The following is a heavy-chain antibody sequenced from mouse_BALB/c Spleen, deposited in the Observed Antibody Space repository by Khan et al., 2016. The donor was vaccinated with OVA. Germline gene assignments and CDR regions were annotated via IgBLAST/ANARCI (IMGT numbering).Heavy chain of an antibody. CDR3: ASGNYYGYCFDY. J-gene: IGHJ2*01. CDR2: ISYSGST. V-gene: IGHV3-2*02. D-gene: IGHD1-1*01. CDR1: GYSITNNYA. Sequence: EVQLQESGPGLVKPSQSLSLTCTVTGYSITNNYAWNWIRQFPGNKLEWMGYISYSGSTNYNPSLKSRISITRDTSKNQFFLQLNSVTTEATATYDCASGNYYGYCFDYWGQGTTLTVSS.